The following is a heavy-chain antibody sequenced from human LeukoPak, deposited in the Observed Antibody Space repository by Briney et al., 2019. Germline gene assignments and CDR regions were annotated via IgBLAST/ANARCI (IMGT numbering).Heavy chain of an antibody. Sequence: SETLSLTCTVSDGSITNYDWSWVRQPPGKGLEFIGHVHYSGTTNYNPSLRSRVTISVDTSKNQFSLKLSSVTAADTAVCYCARDRQWLVRHDAFDIWGQGTMVTVSS. CDR3: ARDRQWLVRHDAFDI. D-gene: IGHD6-19*01. J-gene: IGHJ3*02. V-gene: IGHV4-59*12. CDR1: DGSITNYD. CDR2: VHYSGTT.